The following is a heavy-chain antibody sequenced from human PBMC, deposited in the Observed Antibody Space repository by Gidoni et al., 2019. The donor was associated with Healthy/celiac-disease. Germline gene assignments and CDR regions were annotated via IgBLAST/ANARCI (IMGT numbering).Heavy chain of an antibody. Sequence: QLQLQESGPGLVKPSETLSLTCTVPGGSISSSSYYWGWIRQPPGKGLEWIGSIYYSGSTYYNPSLKSRVTISVDTSKNQFSLKLSSVTAADTAVYYCARHGYSYGSSSFDYWGQGTLVTVSS. V-gene: IGHV4-39*01. J-gene: IGHJ4*02. CDR3: ARHGYSYGSSSFDY. D-gene: IGHD5-18*01. CDR1: GGSISSSSYY. CDR2: IYYSGST.